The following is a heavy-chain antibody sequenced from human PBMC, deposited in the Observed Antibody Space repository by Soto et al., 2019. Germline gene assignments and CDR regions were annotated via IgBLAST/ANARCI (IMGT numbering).Heavy chain of an antibody. CDR1: GGSISSGGYY. CDR3: ARVPFGFYYYGMDV. D-gene: IGHD3-10*01. V-gene: IGHV4-31*03. CDR2: IYYSGST. Sequence: PSETLSLTCTVSGGSISSGGYYWSWIRQHPGEGLEWIGYIYYSGSTYYNPSLKSRVTISVDTSKNQFSLKLSSVTAADTAVYYCARVPFGFYYYGMDVWGQGTMVTVSS. J-gene: IGHJ6*02.